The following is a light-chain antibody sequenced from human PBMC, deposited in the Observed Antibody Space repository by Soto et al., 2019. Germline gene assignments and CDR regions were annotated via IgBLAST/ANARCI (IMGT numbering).Light chain of an antibody. Sequence: QSVLTQPPSASGSPGQSVTISCTGNSNDVGHSSFISWYQQHPGKGRKLIIYEVSKRPSGVPDRFSGSKSGNTASLSVSGLQDEDEADYFCNAQADNGKHVFGTGTKLTVL. J-gene: IGLJ1*01. CDR2: EVS. V-gene: IGLV2-8*01. CDR3: NAQADNGKHV. CDR1: SNDVGHSSF.